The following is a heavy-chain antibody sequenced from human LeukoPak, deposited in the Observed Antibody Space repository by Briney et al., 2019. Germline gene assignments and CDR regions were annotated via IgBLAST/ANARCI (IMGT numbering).Heavy chain of an antibody. CDR2: INSEGSST. CDR1: GFTLSRYG. J-gene: IGHJ3*02. CDR3: AREADCSGGGCYRGAFDI. Sequence: GGSLRLSCAASGFTLSRYGMNWVRQAPGKGLVWVSRINSEGSSTTYADSVKGRLTISRDNSKNTLFLQMNSLRAEDTAVYYCAREADCSGGGCYRGAFDIWGQGTMVAVSS. D-gene: IGHD2-15*01. V-gene: IGHV3-74*01.